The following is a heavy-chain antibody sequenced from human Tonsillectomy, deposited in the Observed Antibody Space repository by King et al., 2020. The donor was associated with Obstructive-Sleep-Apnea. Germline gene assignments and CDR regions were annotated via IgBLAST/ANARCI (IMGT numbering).Heavy chain of an antibody. Sequence: QLQESGPGLVKPSETLSLTCTVSGGSISSYYWSWIRQPPGKGLEWLVYIYYSGSTNYNPSLKSRVTISVDTSKNQFSLKLSPLTPADTAVYYCARNCGGDCYSRALDIWGQGTMVTVSS. CDR3: ARNCGGDCYSRALDI. D-gene: IGHD2-21*02. CDR1: GGSISSYY. CDR2: IYYSGST. J-gene: IGHJ3*02. V-gene: IGHV4-59*01.